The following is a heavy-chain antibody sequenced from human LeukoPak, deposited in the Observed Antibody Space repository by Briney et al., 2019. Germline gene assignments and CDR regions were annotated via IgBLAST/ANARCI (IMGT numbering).Heavy chain of an antibody. D-gene: IGHD5-18*01. V-gene: IGHV3-9*01. J-gene: IGHJ4*02. CDR1: GFTFDDYA. Sequence: PGRSLRLSCAASGFTFDDYAMHWVRQAPGKGLEWVSGISWNSFTIGYADSVKGRFTISRDNAKNSLYLQMNSLRAEDTAVYYCARVIVARRRNTAMVILDYWGQGTLVTVSS. CDR2: ISWNSFTI. CDR3: ARVIVARRRNTAMVILDY.